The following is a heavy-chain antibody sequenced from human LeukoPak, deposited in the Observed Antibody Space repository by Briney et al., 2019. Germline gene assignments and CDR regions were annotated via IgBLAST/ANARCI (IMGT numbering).Heavy chain of an antibody. D-gene: IGHD3-10*01. CDR1: GGSISSGAYS. J-gene: IGHJ4*02. Sequence: SETLSLTCAVSGGSISSGAYSWSWIRQPPGKGLEWIGEINHSGSTNYNPSLKSRVTISVDTSKNQFSLKLSSVTAADTAVYYCASWDEDYYGSGRAGIRKYYFDYWGQGTLVTVSS. V-gene: IGHV4-34*01. CDR3: ASWDEDYYGSGRAGIRKYYFDY. CDR2: INHSGST.